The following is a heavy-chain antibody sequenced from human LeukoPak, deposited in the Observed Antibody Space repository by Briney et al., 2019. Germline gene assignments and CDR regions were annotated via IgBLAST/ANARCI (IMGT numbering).Heavy chain of an antibody. Sequence: ASVKVSCKASGYTFTGYYMHWARQAPGQGLEWMGWINPNSGGTNYAQKFQGRVTMTRDTSISTAYMELSRLRSDDTAVYYCARVGEHYYDSSAYYPLDYWGQGTLVTVSS. J-gene: IGHJ4*02. CDR1: GYTFTGYY. CDR3: ARVGEHYYDSSAYYPLDY. V-gene: IGHV1-2*02. CDR2: INPNSGGT. D-gene: IGHD3-22*01.